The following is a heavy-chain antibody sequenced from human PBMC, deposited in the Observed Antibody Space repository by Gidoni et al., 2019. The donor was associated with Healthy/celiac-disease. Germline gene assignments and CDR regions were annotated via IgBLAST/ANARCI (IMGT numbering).Heavy chain of an antibody. Sequence: QTTLKESGPTLVKPTQTLTLTCTFSGFSLSTSGVGVGWIRQPPGKALEWLALIYWNDDKRYSPSLKSRLTITKDTSKNQVVLTMTNMDPVDTATYYCAHLHEIGYCSGGSCYSTEYFQHWGQGTLVTVSS. CDR3: AHLHEIGYCSGGSCYSTEYFQH. D-gene: IGHD2-15*01. CDR2: IYWNDDK. CDR1: GFSLSTSGVG. J-gene: IGHJ1*01. V-gene: IGHV2-5*01.